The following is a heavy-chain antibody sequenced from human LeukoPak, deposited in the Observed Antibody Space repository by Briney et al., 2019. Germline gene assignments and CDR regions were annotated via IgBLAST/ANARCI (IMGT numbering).Heavy chain of an antibody. CDR3: ARMGYSSASNAFDI. V-gene: IGHV4-39*01. Sequence: SETLSLTCTVSGGSFISCSYYWGWIRQPPGKGLEWIGSIYYSGSTYYNPSLKSRVTISVDTSKNQFSLKLSSVTAADTAVYYCARMGYSSASNAFDIWGQGTMVTVSS. D-gene: IGHD6-25*01. CDR2: IYYSGST. J-gene: IGHJ3*02. CDR1: GGSFISCSYY.